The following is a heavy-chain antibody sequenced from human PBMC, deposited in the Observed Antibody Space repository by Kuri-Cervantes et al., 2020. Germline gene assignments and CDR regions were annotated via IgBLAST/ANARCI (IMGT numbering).Heavy chain of an antibody. V-gene: IGHV4-59*08. D-gene: IGHD4-11*01. CDR3: ARLLTTVTT. Sequence: SETLSLTCTVSGGSITNYYWSWIRQPPGKGLEWIGYIYYSGSTYYNPSLKSRVTISVDTSKNQFSLKLSSVTAADTAMYYCARLLTTVTTWGQGTLVTVSS. J-gene: IGHJ5*02. CDR1: GGSITNYY. CDR2: IYYSGST.